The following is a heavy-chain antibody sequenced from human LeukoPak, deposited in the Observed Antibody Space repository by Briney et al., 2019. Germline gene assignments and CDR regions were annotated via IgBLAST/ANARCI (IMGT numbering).Heavy chain of an antibody. CDR2: IYTSGST. Sequence: SETLSLTCTVSGGSISSYYWSWIRQPAGKGLEWIGRIYTSGSTNCNPSLKSRVTMSVDTSKNQFSLKLSSVTAADTAVYYCARTMVRLNWFDPWGQGTLVTVSS. J-gene: IGHJ5*02. V-gene: IGHV4-4*07. D-gene: IGHD3-10*01. CDR1: GGSISSYY. CDR3: ARTMVRLNWFDP.